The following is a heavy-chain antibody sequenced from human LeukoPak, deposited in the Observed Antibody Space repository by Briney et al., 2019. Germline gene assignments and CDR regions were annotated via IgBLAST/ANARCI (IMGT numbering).Heavy chain of an antibody. CDR1: GFTFSSYT. V-gene: IGHV3-21*01. D-gene: IGHD3-10*01. CDR2: ISSRSSYI. J-gene: IGHJ4*02. CDR3: ASLGDRDY. Sequence: PGGSLRLSCAASGFTFSSYTMSWVRQAPGKGLEWVSSISSRSSYIYSADSVKGRFTISRDNAKNSLYLQMNSLRAEDTAVYYCASLGDRDYRGQGTLVTVSS.